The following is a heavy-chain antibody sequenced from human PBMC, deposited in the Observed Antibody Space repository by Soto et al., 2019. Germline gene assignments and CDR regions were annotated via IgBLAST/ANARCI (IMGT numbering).Heavy chain of an antibody. D-gene: IGHD3-3*01. Sequence: GGSLRLSCAASGFTFSSYGMHWVRQAPGKGLEWVAVISYDGSNKYYADSVKGRFTISRDNSENTLYLQMNSLRAEDTAVYYCAKALYDFWSGYYQYYYYYGMDVWGQGTTVTVSS. CDR1: GFTFSSYG. V-gene: IGHV3-30*18. CDR2: ISYDGSNK. J-gene: IGHJ6*02. CDR3: AKALYDFWSGYYQYYYYYGMDV.